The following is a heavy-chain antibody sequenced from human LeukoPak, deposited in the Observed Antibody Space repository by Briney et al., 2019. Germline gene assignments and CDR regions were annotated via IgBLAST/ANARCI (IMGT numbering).Heavy chain of an antibody. J-gene: IGHJ4*02. CDR3: AREKGRIAAAVRYFDY. CDR2: INPNSGGT. CDR1: GYAFTGYY. D-gene: IGHD6-13*01. Sequence: ASVKVSCKASGYAFTGYYMHWVRQAPGQGLEWMGWINPNSGGTNYAQKFQGRVTMTRDTSISTAYMELSRLRSDDTAVYYCAREKGRIAAAVRYFDYWSQGTLVTVSS. V-gene: IGHV1-2*02.